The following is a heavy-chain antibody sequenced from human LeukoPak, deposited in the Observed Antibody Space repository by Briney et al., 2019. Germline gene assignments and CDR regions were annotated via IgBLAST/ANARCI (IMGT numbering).Heavy chain of an antibody. CDR3: AKDYTKRAADY. Sequence: GSLRLSCAASGFTFSSYAMTWVRQAPGKGLEWVSGISNSGGSTYYADSVKGRFTISRDNSKKTLYLQMNSLRAEDTAVYYCAKDYTKRAADYWGQGTLVTVSS. V-gene: IGHV3-23*01. J-gene: IGHJ4*02. D-gene: IGHD3-16*01. CDR1: GFTFSSYA. CDR2: ISNSGGST.